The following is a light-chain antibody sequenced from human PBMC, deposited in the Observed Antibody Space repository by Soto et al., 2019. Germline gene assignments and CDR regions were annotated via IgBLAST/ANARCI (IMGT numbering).Light chain of an antibody. CDR2: GVS. Sequence: EIVMTQSPATLSVSPGERATLSCRASQSVSSNLAWYQQKPGQAPRLLIYGVSTRATGIPARFSGSGSGTEFTLTISSLQSEDFATYYCQQTRRAPRTFGPGTKLEIK. CDR1: QSVSSN. V-gene: IGKV3-15*01. J-gene: IGKJ2*01. CDR3: QQTRRAPRT.